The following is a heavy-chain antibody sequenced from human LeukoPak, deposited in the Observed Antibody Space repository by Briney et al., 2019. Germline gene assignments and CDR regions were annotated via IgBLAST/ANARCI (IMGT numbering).Heavy chain of an antibody. CDR1: GFTFSSYP. V-gene: IGHV3-23*01. D-gene: IGHD1-26*01. J-gene: IGHJ4*02. Sequence: GGSLRLSCAASGFTFSSYPMTWVRQAPGEGLGWVSTIGDSGGNTFYADSVKGRFTISRDNSKNTLFLQMISLRAEDTAVYYCARDVGITVGATDYWGQGALVTVSS. CDR3: ARDVGITVGATDY. CDR2: IGDSGGNT.